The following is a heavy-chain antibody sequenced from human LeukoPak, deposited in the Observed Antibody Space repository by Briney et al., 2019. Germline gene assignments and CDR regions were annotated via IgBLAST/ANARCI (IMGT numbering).Heavy chain of an antibody. CDR2: INPNSGGT. V-gene: IGHV1-2*02. Sequence: ASVKVSCKASGYTFIGYYMHWVRQAPGQGLEWMGWINPNSGGTNYAQKFQGRVTMARDTSISTGYMEMSSPRSEDTAVYYCARDRGVILSHFDYWGQGTLVTVSS. CDR1: GYTFIGYY. J-gene: IGHJ4*02. D-gene: IGHD2/OR15-2a*01. CDR3: ARDRGVILSHFDY.